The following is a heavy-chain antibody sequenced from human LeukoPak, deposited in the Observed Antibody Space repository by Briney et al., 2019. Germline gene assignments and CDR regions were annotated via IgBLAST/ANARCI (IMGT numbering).Heavy chain of an antibody. V-gene: IGHV4-59*01. CDR1: GGSINSYY. D-gene: IGHD5-24*01. CDR2: MYYSGGT. J-gene: IGHJ4*03. CDR3: TRRCKDAYTLYCFDY. Sequence: SETLSLTCTVSGGSINSYYWSWIRQPPGKGLEWIGHMYYSGGTNYNPSLKSRVTISVDTSKNQFSLKLSSVTAADTAVYYCTRRCKDAYTLYCFDYWGPGTLVTVSS.